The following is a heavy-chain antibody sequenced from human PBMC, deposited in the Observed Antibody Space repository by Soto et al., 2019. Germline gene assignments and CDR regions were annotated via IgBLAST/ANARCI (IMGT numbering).Heavy chain of an antibody. CDR1: GYTFTSYA. CDR2: INAGNGNT. Sequence: GASVKVSCKASGYTFTSYAMHWVRQAPGQRLEWMGWINAGNGNTKYSQKFQGRVTITGDTSARTAYMELSSLRSEDTAVYYCAGYRILDYYYGMDVWGQGTTVTVSS. V-gene: IGHV1-3*01. J-gene: IGHJ6*02. CDR3: AGYRILDYYYGMDV. D-gene: IGHD2-15*01.